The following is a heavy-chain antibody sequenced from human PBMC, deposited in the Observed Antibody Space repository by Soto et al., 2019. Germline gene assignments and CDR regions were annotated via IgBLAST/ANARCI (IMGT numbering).Heavy chain of an antibody. CDR1: GDSVSSGSYY. Sequence: QVQLQESGPGLVKPSETLSLTCTVSGDSVSSGSYYWSWIRQPPGKGLEWIGYIYYSGSTNYNPSLKSRVIISVDTSKNQFSLKLSSVTAADTAVYYCARGKDYSNVGWWGQGTLVTVSS. D-gene: IGHD4-4*01. CDR2: IYYSGST. J-gene: IGHJ4*02. CDR3: ARGKDYSNVGW. V-gene: IGHV4-61*01.